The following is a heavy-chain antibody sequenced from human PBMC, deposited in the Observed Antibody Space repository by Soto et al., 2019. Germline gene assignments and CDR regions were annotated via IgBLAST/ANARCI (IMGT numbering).Heavy chain of an antibody. CDR2: ISYDGSNK. J-gene: IGHJ6*02. D-gene: IGHD5-18*01. Sequence: GGSLRLSCAASGFTFSSYAMHWVRQAPGKGLEWVAVISYDGSNKYYADSVKGRFTISRDNSKSTLYLQMNSLRAEDTAVYYCARAVLVGYSYGSHYYYYGMDVWGQGTTVTVSS. CDR3: ARAVLVGYSYGSHYYYYGMDV. V-gene: IGHV3-30-3*01. CDR1: GFTFSSYA.